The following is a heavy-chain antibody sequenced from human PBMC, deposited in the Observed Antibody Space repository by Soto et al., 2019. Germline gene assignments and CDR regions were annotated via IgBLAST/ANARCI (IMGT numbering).Heavy chain of an antibody. V-gene: IGHV1-8*01. Sequence: GASVKVSCKASGYTFTSYDINWVRQATGQGLEWMGWMNPNSGNTGYAQKFQGRVTMTRNTSISTAYMELSSLRSEDTAVYYCARAGFWLGYCSGGSCYSVDYWGQGTLVTVSS. CDR1: GYTFTSYD. D-gene: IGHD2-15*01. CDR3: ARAGFWLGYCSGGSCYSVDY. J-gene: IGHJ4*02. CDR2: MNPNSGNT.